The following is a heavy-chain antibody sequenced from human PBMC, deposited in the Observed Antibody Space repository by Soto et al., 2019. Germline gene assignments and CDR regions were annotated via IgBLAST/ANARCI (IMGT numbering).Heavy chain of an antibody. CDR2: IYYSGST. J-gene: IGHJ1*01. V-gene: IGHV4-31*03. CDR3: ASSRVRATDVFSQL. Sequence: SETLSFPCTVSGGSSSGGGYCRSLIRQHPGKGLEWIGYIYYSGSTYYNPSLKSRVTISVDTSKNQFSLKLSSVTAADTAVYYCASSRVRATDVFSQLRRQGTPVTVSS. D-gene: IGHD1-26*01. CDR1: GGSSSGGGYC.